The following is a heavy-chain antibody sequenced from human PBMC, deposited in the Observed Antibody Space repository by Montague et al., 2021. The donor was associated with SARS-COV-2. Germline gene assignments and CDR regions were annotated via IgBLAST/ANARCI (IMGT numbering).Heavy chain of an antibody. J-gene: IGHJ1*01. CDR1: GGSISVSSYY. D-gene: IGHD1-1*01. V-gene: IGHV4-39*07. CDR3: ASSPLRTSGANWYDKYFPH. Sequence: SETLSLTCTVSGGSISVSSYYWVWIRQPPGKGLEWIGSIYYGGTADYNPSLKSRVTISVDTSNNQFSLKLTSLTAADTAVYSCASSPLRTSGANWYDKYFPHWGQGPRVTVSS. CDR2: IYYGGTA.